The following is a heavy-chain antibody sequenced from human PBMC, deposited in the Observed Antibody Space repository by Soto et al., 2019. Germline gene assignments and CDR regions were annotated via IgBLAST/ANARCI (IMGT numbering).Heavy chain of an antibody. CDR1: GFTFNDFE. V-gene: IGHV3-48*03. CDR3: ARGFGRFNY. Sequence: EVQLLESGGGLVQPGGSLRLSCGVSGFTFNDFEMNWVRQAPGKGLEWLAYIDGSGTTKKYADSVRGRFTISRDNPNNSLFLQMSSLSPADTAIYYCARGFGRFNYGGQGTLVSVSP. CDR2: IDGSGTTK. J-gene: IGHJ4*02. D-gene: IGHD3-10*01.